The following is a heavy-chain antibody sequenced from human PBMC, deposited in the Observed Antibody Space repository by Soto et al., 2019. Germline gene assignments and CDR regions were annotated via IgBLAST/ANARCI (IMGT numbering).Heavy chain of an antibody. CDR1: GDSISSGDHY. D-gene: IGHD2-21*02. Sequence: PSKTLSLTCTVSGDSISSGDHYWSWLRQPPGKGLEWIGYIYHSGSTSDNPSLRSRLAISVDTSKNQFSLRLNSVTAADTAVYYCARRAHCGANCYSVYFDSWGQGALVTVSS. J-gene: IGHJ4*02. CDR3: ARRAHCGANCYSVYFDS. V-gene: IGHV4-30-4*01. CDR2: IYHSGST.